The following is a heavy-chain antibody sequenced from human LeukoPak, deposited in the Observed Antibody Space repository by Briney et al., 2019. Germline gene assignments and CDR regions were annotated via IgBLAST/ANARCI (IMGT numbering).Heavy chain of an antibody. CDR1: GYSISSGYY. CDR2: IYHSGRT. D-gene: IGHD3-10*01. V-gene: IGHV4-38-2*02. J-gene: IGHJ4*02. Sequence: SETLSLTCTVSGYSISSGYYRGWIRQPPGKGLEWIGSIYHSGRTFYNPSLKSRVTISVDTSKNQFSLKLGSVTAADTAVYYCASYGDYFDYWGQGTLVTVSS. CDR3: ASYGDYFDY.